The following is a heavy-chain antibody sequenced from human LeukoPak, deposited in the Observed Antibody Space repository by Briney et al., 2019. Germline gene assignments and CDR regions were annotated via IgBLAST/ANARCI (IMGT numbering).Heavy chain of an antibody. J-gene: IGHJ6*02. CDR1: GGSFSGYY. CDR3: ARDWLGYSSGWYYYYGMDV. V-gene: IGHV3-11*04. Sequence: LSLTCAVYGGSFSGYYWSWIRQPPGKGLEWVSYISSSSSTIYYADSVKGRFTISRDNAKNSLYLQMNSLRAEDTAVYYCARDWLGYSSGWYYYYGMDVWGQGTTVTVSS. D-gene: IGHD6-19*01. CDR2: ISSSSSTI.